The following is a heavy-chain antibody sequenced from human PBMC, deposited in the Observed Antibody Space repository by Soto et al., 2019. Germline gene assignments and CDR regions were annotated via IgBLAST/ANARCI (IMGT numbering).Heavy chain of an antibody. Sequence: SETLSLTCTVSGGSISSYYWSWIRQPPGKGLEWIGYIYYSGSTNYNPSLKSRVTISVDTSKNQFSLKLSSVTAADTAVYYCAREEEVGATTVFDYWGQGTLVTVSS. V-gene: IGHV4-59*01. CDR2: IYYSGST. D-gene: IGHD1-26*01. CDR3: AREEEVGATTVFDY. J-gene: IGHJ4*02. CDR1: GGSISSYY.